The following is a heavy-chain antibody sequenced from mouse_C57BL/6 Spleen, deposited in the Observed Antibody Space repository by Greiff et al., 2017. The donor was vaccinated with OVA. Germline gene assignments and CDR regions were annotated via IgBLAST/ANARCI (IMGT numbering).Heavy chain of an antibody. D-gene: IGHD1-1*01. J-gene: IGHJ1*03. CDR1: GFTFSDYG. CDR2: ISSGSSTI. V-gene: IGHV5-17*01. CDR3: AMYYGSSYEWYFDV. Sequence: DVQLQESGGGLVKPGGSLKLSCAASGFTFSDYGMHWVRQAPEKGLEWVAYISSGSSTIYYADTVKGRFTISRDNAKNTLFLQMTSLRSEDTAMYYCAMYYGSSYEWYFDVWGTGTTVTVSS.